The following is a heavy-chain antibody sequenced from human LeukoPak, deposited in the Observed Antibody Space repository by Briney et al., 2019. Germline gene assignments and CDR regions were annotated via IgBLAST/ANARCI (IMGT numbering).Heavy chain of an antibody. V-gene: IGHV1-46*01. J-gene: IGHJ3*02. CDR2: INPSGGST. CDR3: AGDDGGSYYGGAFDI. CDR1: GYTFTSYY. Sequence: ASVKVSCKASGYTFTSYYMHWVRQAPGQGLEWMGIINPSGGSTSYAQKFQGRVTMTRDMSTSTVYMELSSLRSEDTAVYYCAGDDGGSYYGGAFDIWGQGTMVTVSS. D-gene: IGHD1-26*01.